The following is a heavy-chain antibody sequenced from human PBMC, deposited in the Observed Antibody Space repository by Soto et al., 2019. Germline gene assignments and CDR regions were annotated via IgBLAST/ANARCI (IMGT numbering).Heavy chain of an antibody. J-gene: IGHJ5*02. Sequence: GGSLRLSCAASGFTFSDYDMSWIRQTPGQGLEWISYIGTSGSYTNYAGSVRGRFTVSRDNAKNSLYLQMNSLRGDDMGVYYCVRVAGGRYFRNWFDPWGQGTLVTVSS. CDR2: IGTSGSYT. CDR3: VRVAGGRYFRNWFDP. V-gene: IGHV3-11*05. CDR1: GFTFSDYD. D-gene: IGHD1-26*01.